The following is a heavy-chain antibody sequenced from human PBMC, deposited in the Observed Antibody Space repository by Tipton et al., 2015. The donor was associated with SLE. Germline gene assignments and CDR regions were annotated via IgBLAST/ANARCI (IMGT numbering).Heavy chain of an antibody. CDR1: GGSISSGSYY. Sequence: TLSLTCTVSGGSISSGSYYWSWIRQPAGKGLEWIGRIYTSGSTNYNPSLKSRVTISVDRSKKQFSLKLRSVTAADTAVYYCAGCGGGSCYAYWGRGTPVTVSS. J-gene: IGHJ4*02. CDR3: AGCGGGSCYAY. D-gene: IGHD2-15*01. V-gene: IGHV4-61*02. CDR2: IYTSGST.